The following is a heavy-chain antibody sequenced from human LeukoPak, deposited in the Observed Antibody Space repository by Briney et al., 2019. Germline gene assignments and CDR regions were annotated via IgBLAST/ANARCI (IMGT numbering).Heavy chain of an antibody. V-gene: IGHV3-23*01. J-gene: IGHJ6*02. CDR2: ISGSGGST. Sequence: PGGSLRLSCAASGFTFSSYAMSWVRQAPGKGLEWVSAISGSGGSTYYADSVKGRFTISRDNSKNTLYLQMNSLRAEDTAVYYCAADSYGSPGHYYYYGMDVWGQGTTVTVSS. D-gene: IGHD5-18*01. CDR1: GFTFSSYA. CDR3: AADSYGSPGHYYYYGMDV.